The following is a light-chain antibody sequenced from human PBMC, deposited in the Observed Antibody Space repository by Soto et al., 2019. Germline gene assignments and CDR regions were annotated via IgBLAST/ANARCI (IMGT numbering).Light chain of an antibody. CDR3: CSYAGSPYV. V-gene: IGLV2-23*01. Sequence: QSALTQPASVSGSPGQSITISCTGTSSDVGSYNLVSWYQQHPGKAPKLMIYEGNQRPSGISNRFSGSKPGNTASLTISGLQAEDEADYYCCSYAGSPYVFGTGTKVTVL. J-gene: IGLJ1*01. CDR2: EGN. CDR1: SSDVGSYNL.